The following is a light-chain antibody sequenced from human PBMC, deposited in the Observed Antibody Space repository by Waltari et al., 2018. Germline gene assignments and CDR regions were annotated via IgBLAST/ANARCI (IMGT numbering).Light chain of an antibody. J-gene: IGLJ2*01. CDR2: DVS. Sequence: QSALTQPASVSGSPGQSITISCTGTSSDVGGYNYVSWYQQHPGKAPKPIIFDVSNWPSGVSSRFSGSKSGNTASLTISGLQAQDEADYYCSSYISSDTLELFGGGTSLTVL. CDR1: SSDVGGYNY. CDR3: SSYISSDTLEL. V-gene: IGLV2-14*03.